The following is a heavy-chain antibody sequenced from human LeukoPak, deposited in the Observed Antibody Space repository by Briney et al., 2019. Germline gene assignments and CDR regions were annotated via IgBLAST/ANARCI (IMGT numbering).Heavy chain of an antibody. CDR1: GFTFSSYW. CDR3: AKSAGGVPDY. J-gene: IGHJ4*02. Sequence: GGSLRLSCAASGFTFSSYWMSWVRQAPGKGLEWVANIKQDGSEKYYVDSVKGRFTISRDNSKNTLYLQMNSLRAEDTAVYYCAKSAGGVPDYWGQGTLVTVSS. D-gene: IGHD2-8*01. V-gene: IGHV3-7*01. CDR2: IKQDGSEK.